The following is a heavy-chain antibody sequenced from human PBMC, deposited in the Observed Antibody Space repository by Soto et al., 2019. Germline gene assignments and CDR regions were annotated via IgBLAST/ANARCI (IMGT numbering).Heavy chain of an antibody. J-gene: IGHJ4*02. Sequence: DVQLLESGGGLVQPGGSLRLSCAASGFSFSSYAMVWVRQAPGKGLEWVAVISARGGISYFADSVKGRFTLSRDNSKTVLSLEMNSLRAEDTAIYFCAQGSIEYSAAVDNCGQGTLVVVSS. CDR1: GFSFSSYA. CDR2: ISARGGIS. D-gene: IGHD5-12*01. CDR3: AQGSIEYSAAVDN. V-gene: IGHV3-23*01.